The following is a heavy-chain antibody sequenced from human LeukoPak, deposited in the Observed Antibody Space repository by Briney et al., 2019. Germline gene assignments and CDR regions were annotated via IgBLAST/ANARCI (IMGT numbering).Heavy chain of an antibody. Sequence: TGGSLRLSCAASGFTFSSYAMSWVRQAPGKGLEWVSAISGSGSSTYYADSVKGRFTISRDNSKNTLYLQMNSLRAEDTAVYYCAKKPDYDYGDYFYSRFDYWGQGTLVTVSS. CDR1: GFTFSSYA. V-gene: IGHV3-23*01. CDR3: AKKPDYDYGDYFYSRFDY. CDR2: ISGSGSST. D-gene: IGHD4-17*01. J-gene: IGHJ4*02.